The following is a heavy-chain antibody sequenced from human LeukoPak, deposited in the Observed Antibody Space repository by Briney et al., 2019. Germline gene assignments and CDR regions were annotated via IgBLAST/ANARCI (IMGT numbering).Heavy chain of an antibody. Sequence: ASVKVSCKASGCTFSSYAISWVRQAPGQGLEWMGGIIPIFGTANYAKKFQGRVTITTDESTRTDYMEMSSLRSEDPAVYYCAREGEKGYYDSSGYYGAFDIWGQGTMVIVSS. V-gene: IGHV1-69*05. CDR3: AREGEKGYYDSSGYYGAFDI. D-gene: IGHD3-22*01. J-gene: IGHJ3*02. CDR1: GCTFSSYA. CDR2: IIPIFGTA.